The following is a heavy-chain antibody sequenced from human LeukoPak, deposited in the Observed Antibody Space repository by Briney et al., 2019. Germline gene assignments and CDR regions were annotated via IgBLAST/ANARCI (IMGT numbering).Heavy chain of an antibody. V-gene: IGHV1-8*01. CDR2: MNPNSGNT. Sequence: ASVKVSCKASGYTFTSYDINWVRQATGQGLKWMGWMNPNSGNTGYAQKFQGRVTMTRNTSISTAYMELSSLRSEDTAVYYCAGVRTYYYDSSGFREAFDIWGQGTMVTVSS. CDR3: AGVRTYYYDSSGFREAFDI. D-gene: IGHD3-22*01. CDR1: GYTFTSYD. J-gene: IGHJ3*02.